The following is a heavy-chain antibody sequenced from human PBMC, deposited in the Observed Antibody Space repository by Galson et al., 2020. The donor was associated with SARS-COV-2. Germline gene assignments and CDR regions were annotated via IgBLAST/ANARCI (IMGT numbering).Heavy chain of an antibody. CDR3: ARGRWFGEFPTLPDWYFDL. CDR1: GDSVSSNSAA. D-gene: IGHD3-10*01. V-gene: IGHV6-1*01. Sequence: ASETLSLTCAISGDSVSSNSAAWNWIRQSPSRGLEWLGRTYYRSKWYNDYAVSVKSRITINPDTSKNQFSLQLNSVTPEDTAVYYCARGRWFGEFPTLPDWYFDLWGRGTLVTVSS. CDR2: TYYRSKWYN. J-gene: IGHJ2*01.